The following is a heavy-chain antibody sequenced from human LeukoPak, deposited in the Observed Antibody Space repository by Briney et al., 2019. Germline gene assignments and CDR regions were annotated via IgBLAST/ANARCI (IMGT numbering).Heavy chain of an antibody. CDR1: GASISGSGYY. Sequence: SETLSLTCTVSGASISGSGYYWGWIRQPPGKGLEWIGSIYSSGSTYYNASLQSRVTISIETSKNQISLRLNSVTAADTAVYYCARRRKVLWFGEPFDYWGQGTLVTVSS. D-gene: IGHD3-10*01. V-gene: IGHV4-39*01. J-gene: IGHJ4*02. CDR3: ARRRKVLWFGEPFDY. CDR2: IYSSGST.